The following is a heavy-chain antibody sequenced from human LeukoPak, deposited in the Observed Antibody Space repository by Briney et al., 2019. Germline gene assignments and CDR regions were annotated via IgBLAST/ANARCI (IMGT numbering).Heavy chain of an antibody. CDR2: ISYDGRDK. J-gene: IGHJ4*02. CDR1: GFTFRTYG. V-gene: IGHV3-30*03. D-gene: IGHD3-10*01. Sequence: GGSLRLSCAASGFTFRTYGIHWVRQAPGRGLEWVAVISYDGRDKYYIDSVRGRFTISRDNSKNTLYLQMNSLRVEDTAVYYCAATYGSGYFDYWGQGTLVTVSS. CDR3: AATYGSGYFDY.